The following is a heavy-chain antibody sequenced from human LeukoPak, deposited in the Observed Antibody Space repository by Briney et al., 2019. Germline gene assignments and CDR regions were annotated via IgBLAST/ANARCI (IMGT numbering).Heavy chain of an antibody. J-gene: IGHJ6*03. V-gene: IGHV3-74*01. D-gene: IGHD2-2*01. CDR1: GFTFSSYW. Sequence: GGSLRLSCAASGFTFSSYWMHWVRQAPGKGLVWVSRINSDGSSTSYADSVKGRFTISRDNAKNTLYLQMNSLRAEDTAVYHCAKDAVVAKHGSSDYYSYYYMDVWGKGTTVTVSS. CDR3: AKDAVVAKHGSSDYYSYYYMDV. CDR2: INSDGSST.